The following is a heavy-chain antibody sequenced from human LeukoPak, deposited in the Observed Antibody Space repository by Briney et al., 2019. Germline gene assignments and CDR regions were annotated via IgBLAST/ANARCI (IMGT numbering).Heavy chain of an antibody. CDR1: GFTFSSYS. J-gene: IGHJ3*02. V-gene: IGHV3-48*01. CDR3: ARDRYDILTGYYGAFDI. Sequence: GGSLRLSCAASGFTFSSYSMNWVRQAPGKGLEWVSYISSSSSTIYYADSVKGRFTISRDNAKNSLYLQMNSLRAEDTAVYYCARDRYDILTGYYGAFDIWGQGTMVTVSS. D-gene: IGHD3-9*01. CDR2: ISSSSSTI.